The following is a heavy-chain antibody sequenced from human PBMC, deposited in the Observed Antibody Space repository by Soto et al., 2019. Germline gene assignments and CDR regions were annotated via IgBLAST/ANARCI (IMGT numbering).Heavy chain of an antibody. CDR3: AKSMGRGATGMDV. Sequence: EVQLVESGGGLVQPGRSLRLSCETSGFRFDDYGMHWVRQVPGKGLEWVSGISYYSGSIGYADSVKGRFTISRDNAKNSLYLQMESLRVEDTALYYCAKSMGRGATGMDVWGQGTTFTVSS. CDR1: GFRFDDYG. CDR2: ISYYSGSI. J-gene: IGHJ6*02. D-gene: IGHD3-10*01. V-gene: IGHV3-9*01.